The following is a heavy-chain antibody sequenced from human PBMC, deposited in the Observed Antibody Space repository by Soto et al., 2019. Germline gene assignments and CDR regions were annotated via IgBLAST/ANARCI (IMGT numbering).Heavy chain of an antibody. Sequence: SETLSLTCTVSGGSISSYYLSWIRQPPGKGLEWIGYIYYSGSTNYNPSLKSRVTISVDTSKNQFSLKLSSVTAADTAVYYCARQPRSSSWYYYFDYWGQGTLVTVS. CDR2: IYYSGST. J-gene: IGHJ4*02. D-gene: IGHD6-13*01. CDR3: ARQPRSSSWYYYFDY. CDR1: GGSISSYY. V-gene: IGHV4-59*08.